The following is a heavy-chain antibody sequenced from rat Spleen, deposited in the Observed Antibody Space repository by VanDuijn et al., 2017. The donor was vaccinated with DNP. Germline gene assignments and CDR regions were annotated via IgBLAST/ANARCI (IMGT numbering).Heavy chain of an antibody. CDR3: ARDLIIRDTTSAMDV. V-gene: IGHV2-30*01. D-gene: IGHD4-3*01. Sequence: QVQLKESGPGLVQPSQTLSLTCTVSGFSLTTYNVHWVRQPTGKGLEWMGIIWTGGNTDYNSTLKSRLSISRDTSKSQVFLKINSLKTEDTATYYCARDLIIRDTTSAMDVWGQGTSVTVSS. CDR2: IWTGGNT. CDR1: GFSLTTYN. J-gene: IGHJ4*01.